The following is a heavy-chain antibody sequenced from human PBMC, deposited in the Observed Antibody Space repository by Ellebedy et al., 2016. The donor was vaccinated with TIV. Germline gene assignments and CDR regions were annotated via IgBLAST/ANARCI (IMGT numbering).Heavy chain of an antibody. D-gene: IGHD5-24*01. Sequence: PGGSLRLSCGGSGFSFSNYWMHWVRQAPGKGLVWVSRINEDGSWPSYADSVKGRFTISRDNVQNTLYLQMKRLRAEDTAMYYCARDLRGREDSWGQGTLVIVSS. CDR2: INEDGSWP. CDR1: GFSFSNYW. V-gene: IGHV3-74*01. J-gene: IGHJ4*02. CDR3: ARDLRGREDS.